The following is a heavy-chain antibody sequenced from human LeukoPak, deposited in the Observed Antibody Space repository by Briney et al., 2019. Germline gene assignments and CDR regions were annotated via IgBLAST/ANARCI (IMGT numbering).Heavy chain of an antibody. CDR1: GFSFSSYN. Sequence: GGSLRLSCAASGFSFSSYNMQWVRQAPGKGLEYVSAISTDGSSTYYVNSVKGRFTISRDNSKSTLYLQMNSLRAEDTAVYYCAREGGGWPTYYYYYGMDVWGQGTTVTVSS. D-gene: IGHD3-16*01. V-gene: IGHV3-64*01. J-gene: IGHJ6*02. CDR2: ISTDGSST. CDR3: AREGGGWPTYYYYYGMDV.